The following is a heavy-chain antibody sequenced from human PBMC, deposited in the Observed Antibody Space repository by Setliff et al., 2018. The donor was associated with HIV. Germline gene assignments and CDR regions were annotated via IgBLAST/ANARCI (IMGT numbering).Heavy chain of an antibody. V-gene: IGHV3-30-3*01. CDR2: ISYDGSNK. CDR3: ARDVEHMMDV. Sequence: PGGSLRLSCAASGFTFSASAIHWVRQAPGKGLEWVAVISYDGSNKYYADSVKGRFTISRDNSKNTLYLQMNSLRRLRFDDTAVYYCARDVEHMMDVWGQGTTVTVSS. J-gene: IGHJ6*02. CDR1: GFTFSASA.